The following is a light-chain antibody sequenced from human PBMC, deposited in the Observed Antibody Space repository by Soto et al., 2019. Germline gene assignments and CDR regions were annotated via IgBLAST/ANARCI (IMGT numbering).Light chain of an antibody. V-gene: IGLV2-14*01. J-gene: IGLJ1*01. CDR1: SSDVGGYNY. CDR2: DVS. CDR3: CSYTSSITVFYV. Sequence: QSALTQPASVSGSPGQSITISCTGTSSDVGGYNYASWYQQHPGKAPQLMIYDVSNRPSGVSNRSSGSRSGNTASLTISGLQAEHEADYYCCSYTSSITVFYVFGAGTKLT.